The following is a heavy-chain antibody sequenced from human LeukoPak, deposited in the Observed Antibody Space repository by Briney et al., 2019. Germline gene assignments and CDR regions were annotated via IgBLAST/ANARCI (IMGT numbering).Heavy chain of an antibody. D-gene: IGHD1-26*01. V-gene: IGHV1-8*01. CDR3: ARRCIVGATENAFDI. Sequence: ASVKVSCKASGYTFTSYDINWVRQATGQGLEWMGWMNPNSGNTGYAQKFQGRVTMTRNTSISTAYMELSRLRSDDTAVYYCARRCIVGATENAFDIWGQGTMVTVSS. CDR1: GYTFTSYD. CDR2: MNPNSGNT. J-gene: IGHJ3*02.